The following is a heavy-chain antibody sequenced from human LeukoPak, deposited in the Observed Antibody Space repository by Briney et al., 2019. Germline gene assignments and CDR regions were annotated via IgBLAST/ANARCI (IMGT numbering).Heavy chain of an antibody. V-gene: IGHV1-8*01. D-gene: IGHD3-22*01. Sequence: ASVKVSCKASGYTFTSYDINWVRRATGQGLEWMGWMNPNSGNTGYAQKFQGRVTMTRNTSISTAYMELSSLRSEDTAVYYCARGPYYYDSTGYWYFDLWGRGTLVTVSS. CDR3: ARGPYYYDSTGYWYFDL. CDR2: MNPNSGNT. J-gene: IGHJ2*01. CDR1: GYTFTSYD.